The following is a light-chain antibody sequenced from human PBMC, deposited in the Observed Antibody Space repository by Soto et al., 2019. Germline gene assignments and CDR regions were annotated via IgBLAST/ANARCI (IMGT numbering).Light chain of an antibody. CDR2: DAS. CDR1: QDISNY. V-gene: IGKV1-33*01. CDR3: QQYDNLTT. Sequence: DIQMTQSPSSLSASVGDRVTITCQASQDISNYLNWYQQKPGKAPKLLIYDASNLETGVPSRFSGRGSGTDFTFTISSLQPEDIATYYCQQYDNLTTFGGGTKVEIK. J-gene: IGKJ4*01.